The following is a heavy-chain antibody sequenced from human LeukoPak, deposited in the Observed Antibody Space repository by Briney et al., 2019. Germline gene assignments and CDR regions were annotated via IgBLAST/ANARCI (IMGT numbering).Heavy chain of an antibody. Sequence: GGSLRLSCAASGFTFSSYSMNWVRQAPGKGLEWVSSISSSSSYIYYADSVKGRFTISRDNAKNSLYLQMNSLRAEDTAVYYGARDPITYYYGSGSSDYWGQGTLVTVSS. CDR3: ARDPITYYYGSGSSDY. CDR2: ISSSSSYI. V-gene: IGHV3-21*01. D-gene: IGHD3-10*01. J-gene: IGHJ4*02. CDR1: GFTFSSYS.